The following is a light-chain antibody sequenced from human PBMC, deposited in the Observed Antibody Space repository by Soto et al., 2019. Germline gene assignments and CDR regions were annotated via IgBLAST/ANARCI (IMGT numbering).Light chain of an antibody. CDR1: QSVSSSD. Sequence: EIVLTQSPGTLSLSPGERATLSCRASQSVSSSDLAWHQQKPGQAPRLLIYAASGRATGVPDRFSGSGSGTDFTLTASRLEPEDFAVYYCRHSGRSPPMYSFGQGTKLEIK. CDR3: RHSGRSPPMYS. J-gene: IGKJ2*01. V-gene: IGKV3-20*01. CDR2: AAS.